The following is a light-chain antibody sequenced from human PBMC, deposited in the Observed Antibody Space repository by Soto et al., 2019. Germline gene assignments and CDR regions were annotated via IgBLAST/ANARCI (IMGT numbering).Light chain of an antibody. CDR2: DTT. CDR1: QDLTNY. J-gene: IGKJ2*01. Sequence: DIQMTQSPTSLAASVGDRVTITCQASQDLTNYLNWYQQKPGEAPKLLIYDTTTLEEGVPTRFSGGGSGTHFTFTINGLQPEDAAIYFCQQDVNLPYTFGQGTKLEFK. CDR3: QQDVNLPYT. V-gene: IGKV1-33*01.